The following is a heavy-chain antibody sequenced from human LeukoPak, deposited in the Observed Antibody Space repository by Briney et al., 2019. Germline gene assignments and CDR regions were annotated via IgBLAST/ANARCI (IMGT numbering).Heavy chain of an antibody. CDR1: GYTFTGYY. J-gene: IGHJ6*03. V-gene: IGHV1-2*06. CDR2: INPNSGGT. CDR3: ARDIYSSSYYYYMDV. Sequence: ASVKVSCKASGYTFTGYYMHWVRQAPGQGLEWMGRINPNSGGTNYAQKFQGRVTMTRDTSISTAYMELSRLRSDDTAVYYCARDIYSSSYYYYMDVSGKGTTVTVSS. D-gene: IGHD6-13*01.